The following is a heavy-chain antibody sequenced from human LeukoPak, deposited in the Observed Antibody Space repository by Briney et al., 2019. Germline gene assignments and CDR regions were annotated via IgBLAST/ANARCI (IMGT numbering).Heavy chain of an antibody. J-gene: IGHJ3*02. V-gene: IGHV3-23*01. CDR3: ARRGGGGDWGDFDI. CDR2: ISGNGGAT. Sequence: GGSLRLSCAASGFTFNTYTMYWVRQAPGKGLEWVSAISGNGGATYYADSVKGRFSISRDNSKNTLYLDMNSLRGDDTAVYYCARRGGGGDWGDFDIWGQGTMVTVSS. CDR1: GFTFNTYT. D-gene: IGHD2-21*02.